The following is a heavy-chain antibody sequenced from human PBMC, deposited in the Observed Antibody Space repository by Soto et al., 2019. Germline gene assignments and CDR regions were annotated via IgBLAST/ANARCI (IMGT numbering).Heavy chain of an antibody. D-gene: IGHD5-12*01. CDR2: ISGSGGST. V-gene: IGHV3-23*01. CDR3: AKKPVGYSGYDQKYNWFDP. J-gene: IGHJ5*02. CDR1: GFTFSSYA. Sequence: GGSLRLSCAASGFTFSSYAMSWVRQAPGKGLEWVSAISGSGGSTYYADSVKGRFTISRANSKHTLYLQMNSLRAEDTAVYYCAKKPVGYSGYDQKYNWFDPWGQGTLVTVSS.